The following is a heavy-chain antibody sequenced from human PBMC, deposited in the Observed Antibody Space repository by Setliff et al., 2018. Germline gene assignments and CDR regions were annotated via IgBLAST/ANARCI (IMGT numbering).Heavy chain of an antibody. Sequence: GGSLRLSCAASGFTFSSYAMSWVRQAPGKGLGWVSAIPGNGGRTYYADSGKGRFTISRDNSKNSLYLEMYSLRAEDTAVYYCAKGNLGYCSGGICYPFDYWGQGSLVTVSS. J-gene: IGHJ4*02. CDR3: AKGNLGYCSGGICYPFDY. D-gene: IGHD2-15*01. V-gene: IGHV3-23*01. CDR2: IPGNGGRT. CDR1: GFTFSSYA.